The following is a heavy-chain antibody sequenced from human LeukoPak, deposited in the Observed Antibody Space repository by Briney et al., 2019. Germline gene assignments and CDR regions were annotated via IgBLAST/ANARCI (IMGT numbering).Heavy chain of an antibody. CDR1: GFTFSSYW. CDR3: ARERGKEYQLLYWFDP. Sequence: GGSLRLSCAASGFTFSSYWMSWVRQAPGQGLEWMGRIIPILGIANYAQKFQGRVTITADKSTSTAYMELSSLRSEDTAVYYCARERGKEYQLLYWFDPWGQGTLVTVSS. V-gene: IGHV1-69*04. J-gene: IGHJ5*02. CDR2: IIPILGIA. D-gene: IGHD2-2*01.